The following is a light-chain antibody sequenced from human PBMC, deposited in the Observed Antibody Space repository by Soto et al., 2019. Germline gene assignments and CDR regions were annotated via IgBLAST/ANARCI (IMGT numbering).Light chain of an antibody. CDR1: QSIGTC. V-gene: IGKV1-5*03. CDR2: KAS. Sequence: DIQMTQYPATLSESVGDRVTITCRASQSIGTCLAWFQQKPGKAPKLLIYKASTSDSGVPSRFSGSGSGTEFTLTINSLQSDDFATYYCQEYNSHSRVTFGQGTKVDIK. CDR3: QEYNSHSRVT. J-gene: IGKJ1*01.